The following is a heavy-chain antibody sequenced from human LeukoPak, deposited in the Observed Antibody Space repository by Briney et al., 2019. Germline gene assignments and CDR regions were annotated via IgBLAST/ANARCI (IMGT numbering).Heavy chain of an antibody. D-gene: IGHD6-13*01. CDR2: ISYDGSNK. V-gene: IGHV3-30-3*01. CDR1: GFTFSSYA. J-gene: IGHJ4*02. CDR3: ARRSRNSIAAADDY. Sequence: GGSLRLSCAASGFTFSSYAMHWVRQAPGKGLEWVAVISYDGSNKYYADSVKGRFTISRDNSKNTLYLQMNSLRAEDTAVYYCARRSRNSIAAADDYSGQGTLVTVSS.